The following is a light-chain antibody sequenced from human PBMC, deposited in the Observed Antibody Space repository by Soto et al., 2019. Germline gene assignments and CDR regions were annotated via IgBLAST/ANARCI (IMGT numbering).Light chain of an antibody. CDR2: GAS. Sequence: EIVMTHSPATLSVSPWERATLSCRASESVSGNLAWYQQKPGQAPRLLIYGASTRAAGIPARSNCSGAGTEFTLSSSSVQSEDVGVYYCQQYDNWPPRTLGQGTKVDIK. CDR1: ESVSGN. V-gene: IGKV3-15*01. CDR3: QQYDNWPPRT. J-gene: IGKJ1*01.